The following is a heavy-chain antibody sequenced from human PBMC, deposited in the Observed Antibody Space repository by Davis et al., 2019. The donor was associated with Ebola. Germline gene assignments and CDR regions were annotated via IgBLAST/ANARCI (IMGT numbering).Heavy chain of an antibody. D-gene: IGHD3-22*01. J-gene: IGHJ2*01. CDR1: GGSVSSGGYY. CDR3: ARNYYESSGYYGTFHVDL. Sequence: SETLSLTCTVSGGSVSSGGYYWSWIRQHPGKGLEWIGYIYYSGSTYYNPSLKSRVTISVDTSKNQFSLNLNSVTAADTAVYYCARNYYESSGYYGTFHVDLWGRGTLVTVSS. CDR2: IYYSGST. V-gene: IGHV4-31*03.